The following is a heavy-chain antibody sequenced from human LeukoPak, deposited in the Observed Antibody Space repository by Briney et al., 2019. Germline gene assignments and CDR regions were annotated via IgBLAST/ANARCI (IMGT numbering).Heavy chain of an antibody. D-gene: IGHD1-14*01. Sequence: GESLKISCKASGYSFTNYWIAWVRQMPGKGLEWMGLIYPGDSDTRYSPSFQGQVTISADKSISTAFLQWSSLKASDSAIYYCARRGGTPFYDYWGQGTLVTVSP. CDR2: IYPGDSDT. V-gene: IGHV5-51*01. CDR3: ARRGGTPFYDY. J-gene: IGHJ4*02. CDR1: GYSFTNYW.